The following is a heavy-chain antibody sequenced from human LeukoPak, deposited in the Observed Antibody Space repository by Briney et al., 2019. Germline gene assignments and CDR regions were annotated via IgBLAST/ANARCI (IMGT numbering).Heavy chain of an antibody. CDR1: GYTFTSYS. D-gene: IGHD3-3*01. Sequence: ASVKVSCKASGYTFTSYSISWVRQAPGQGLEWMGWISAYNGNTNYAQKLQGRVTMTTDTSTSTAYMELRSLRSDDTAVYYCAREIGPDYDFWSGYYSYYYYGMDVWGQGTTVTVSS. CDR3: AREIGPDYDFWSGYYSYYYYGMDV. J-gene: IGHJ6*02. CDR2: ISAYNGNT. V-gene: IGHV1-18*01.